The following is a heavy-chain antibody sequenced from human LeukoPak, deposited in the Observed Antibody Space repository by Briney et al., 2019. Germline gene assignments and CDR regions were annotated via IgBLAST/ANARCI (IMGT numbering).Heavy chain of an antibody. CDR2: INHSGST. Sequence: PSETLSLTCAVYGGSFSGYYWSWIRQPPGKGLEWIGEINHSGSTNYNPSLKSRVTLSVDTSKNQFSLKLTSVTAADTAVYYGARGQPSVAADPVGIAGVRRGYLNYWGQGTLVTVSS. CDR1: GGSFSGYY. J-gene: IGHJ4*02. D-gene: IGHD6-13*01. CDR3: ARGQPSVAADPVGIAGVRRGYLNY. V-gene: IGHV4-34*01.